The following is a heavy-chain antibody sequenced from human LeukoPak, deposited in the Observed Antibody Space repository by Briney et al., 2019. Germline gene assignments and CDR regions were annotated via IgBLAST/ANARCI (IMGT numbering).Heavy chain of an antibody. J-gene: IGHJ4*02. Sequence: SETLSLTCAVYGGSFSGYYWSWIRQPPGKGLEWIGEINHSGSTNCNPSLKSRVTISVDTSKNQFSLKLSSVTAADTAVYYCAVSGWYFFDYFDYWGQGTLVTVSS. CDR1: GGSFSGYY. V-gene: IGHV4-34*01. CDR2: INHSGST. D-gene: IGHD6-19*01. CDR3: AVSGWYFFDYFDY.